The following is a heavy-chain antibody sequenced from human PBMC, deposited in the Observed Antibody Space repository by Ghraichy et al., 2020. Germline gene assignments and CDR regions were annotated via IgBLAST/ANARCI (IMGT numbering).Heavy chain of an antibody. V-gene: IGHV3-23*01. CDR3: AKIEVLLWFGELFFDAFDI. J-gene: IGHJ3*02. CDR1: GFTFSSYA. CDR2: ISGSGGST. D-gene: IGHD3-10*01. Sequence: GGSLRLSCAASGFTFSSYAMSWVRQAPGKGLEWVSAISGSGGSTYYADSVKGRFTISRDNSKNTLYLQMNSLRAEDTAVYYCAKIEVLLWFGELFFDAFDIWGQGTMVTVSS.